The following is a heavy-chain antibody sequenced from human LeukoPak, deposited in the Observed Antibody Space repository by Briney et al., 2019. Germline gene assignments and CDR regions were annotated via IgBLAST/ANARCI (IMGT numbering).Heavy chain of an antibody. CDR2: IYYNEAT. D-gene: IGHD1-26*01. J-gene: IGHJ4*02. CDR3: ARGVRELTHKFDY. Sequence: PSETLSLTCSVSGGSISTSTYYWGWIRQPPGKGLEWIGTIYYNEATQYNPSLKSRVTLSVDTSKNQFSLKLRSVTAADTAVYYCARGVRELTHKFDYWGQGTLVTVSS. CDR1: GGSISTSTYY. V-gene: IGHV4-39*01.